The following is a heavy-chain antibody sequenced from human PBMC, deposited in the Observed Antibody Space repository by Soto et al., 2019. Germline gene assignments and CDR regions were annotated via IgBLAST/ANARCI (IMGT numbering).Heavy chain of an antibody. D-gene: IGHD1-26*01. Sequence: ASVKVSCKASGYTFTSYGIIWVRQAPGQGLEWMGWISAYNGNTNYAQKLQGRVTMTTDTSTSTAYMELRSLRSDDTAVYYCARGGSYSGSYPWGGYYYYGMDVWGQGTTVTVSS. J-gene: IGHJ6*02. CDR2: ISAYNGNT. V-gene: IGHV1-18*01. CDR3: ARGGSYSGSYPWGGYYYYGMDV. CDR1: GYTFTSYG.